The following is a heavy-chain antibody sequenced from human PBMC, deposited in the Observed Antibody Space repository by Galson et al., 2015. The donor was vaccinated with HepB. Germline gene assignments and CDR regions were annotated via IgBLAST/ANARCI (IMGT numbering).Heavy chain of an antibody. J-gene: IGHJ4*02. V-gene: IGHV3-30*18. CDR2: ISYDGSNK. D-gene: IGHD3-22*01. CDR1: GFTFSSYG. Sequence: SLRLSCAASGFTFSSYGMHWVRQAPGKGLEWVAVISYDGSNKYYADSVKGRFTISRDNSKNTLYLQMNSLRAEDTAVYYCAKDNYYDSSGYFGYWGQGTLVTVSS. CDR3: AKDNYYDSSGYFGY.